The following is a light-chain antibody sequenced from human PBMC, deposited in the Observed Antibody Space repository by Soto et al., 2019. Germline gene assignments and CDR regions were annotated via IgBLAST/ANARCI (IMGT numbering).Light chain of an antibody. CDR2: SNH. CDR1: NSNIGRNT. Sequence: QSVLTQPPSASGTPGQRVTISCSGSNSNIGRNTVNWYQQLPGTAPKLLIYSNHQRPSGVPDRFSTSKSGTSASLAISGLQSEDEADYYCAAWDDSLNGHYVFGTGTKLTVL. V-gene: IGLV1-44*01. J-gene: IGLJ1*01. CDR3: AAWDDSLNGHYV.